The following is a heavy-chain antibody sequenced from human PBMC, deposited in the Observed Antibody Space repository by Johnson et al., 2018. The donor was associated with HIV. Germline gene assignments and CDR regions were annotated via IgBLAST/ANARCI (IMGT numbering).Heavy chain of an antibody. D-gene: IGHD3-22*01. CDR3: ARDFYDSSGWIPLDAFDI. J-gene: IGHJ3*02. CDR1: GFRFSNAW. V-gene: IGHV3-15*01. Sequence: EQLVESGGGLVKPGDSLRLSCTASGFRFSNAWMGWVRQAPGKGLEWLGRIKSKTGGGTTSYAAPVKGRFTISRDDSKNTAYLQMNSLRAEDTAVYYCARDFYDSSGWIPLDAFDIWGQGTMVTVSS. CDR2: IKSKTGGGTT.